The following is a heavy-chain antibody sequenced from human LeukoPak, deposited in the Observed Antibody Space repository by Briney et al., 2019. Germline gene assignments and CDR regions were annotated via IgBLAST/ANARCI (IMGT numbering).Heavy chain of an antibody. CDR2: ISYDGSNK. Sequence: GGSLRLSCAASGFTFSSYGMHWVRQAPGKGLEWVAVISYDGSNKYYADSVKGRFTTSRDNSKNTLYLQMNSLRAEDTAVYYCAKDHIVVVIPVGSGSYYRGQGFDPWGQGTLVTVSS. J-gene: IGHJ5*02. CDR1: GFTFSSYG. D-gene: IGHD1-26*01. V-gene: IGHV3-30*18. CDR3: AKDHIVVVIPVGSGSYYRGQGFDP.